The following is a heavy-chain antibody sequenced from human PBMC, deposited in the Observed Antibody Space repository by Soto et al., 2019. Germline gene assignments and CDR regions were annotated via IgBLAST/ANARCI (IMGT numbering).Heavy chain of an antibody. CDR1: GSTFTAFY. CDR2: VNPNTGLT. D-gene: IGHD6-25*01. J-gene: IGHJ5*02. CDR3: TTLRLDP. Sequence: QVQLVQSGAEVKKPGASVKVACQASGSTFTAFYMNWVRQAPGQGLEWMGWVNPNTGLTKYAQKFRDRVTMTRDTSINTAYMELSGLTSDDTAVYYCTTLRLDPWGQGTLVTVSS. V-gene: IGHV1-2*02.